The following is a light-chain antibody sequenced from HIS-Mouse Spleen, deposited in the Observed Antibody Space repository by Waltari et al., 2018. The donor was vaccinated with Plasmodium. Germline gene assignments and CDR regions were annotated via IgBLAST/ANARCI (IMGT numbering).Light chain of an antibody. CDR1: NLGSKS. V-gene: IGLV3-21*02. J-gene: IGLJ1*01. CDR2: DDS. CDR3: QVWDSSSDHYV. Sequence: SYVLTQPPSVSVAPGQTARIPCGGNNLGSKSVHWYQQKPGQAPVLVVYDDSDRPSGIPERFCGSNAGNTATLTISRVEAGDEADYYCQVWDSSSDHYVFGTGTKVTVL.